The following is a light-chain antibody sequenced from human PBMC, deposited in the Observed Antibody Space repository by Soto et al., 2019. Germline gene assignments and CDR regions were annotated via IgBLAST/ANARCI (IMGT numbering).Light chain of an antibody. J-gene: IGKJ3*01. Sequence: EIVLTQSPATLSLSPGERATLSCRASKSVGSRVAWYQQKPGQAPRLLIYDASNRATGIPARFSGSGSGTDFTLAISSLEPEDFAVYYCQQRNTWPVTFGPGTKVDI. CDR3: QQRNTWPVT. V-gene: IGKV3-11*01. CDR1: KSVGSR. CDR2: DAS.